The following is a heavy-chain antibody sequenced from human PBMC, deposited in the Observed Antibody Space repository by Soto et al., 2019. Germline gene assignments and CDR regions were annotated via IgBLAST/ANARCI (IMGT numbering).Heavy chain of an antibody. V-gene: IGHV5-51*01. CDR3: ARERGESYDSCGYYLRDFDS. CDR2: IYPGDSDT. J-gene: IGHJ4*01. Sequence: GEALKISCQGSGYSFTSYWIGWVRQMPGKGLEWMGIIYPGDSDTRYSPSFQGQVTISADKSISTAYLQWSSLKASDTAMYYCARERGESYDSCGYYLRDFDSCG. CDR1: GYSFTSYW. D-gene: IGHD3-22*01.